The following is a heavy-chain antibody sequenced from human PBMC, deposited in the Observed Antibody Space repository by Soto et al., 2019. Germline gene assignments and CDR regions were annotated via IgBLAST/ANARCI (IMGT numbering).Heavy chain of an antibody. Sequence: QLQLQESGPGLVKPSETLSLTCTVSGGSISSSSYYWGWIRQPPGKGLEWIGSIYYSGSTYYNPSLKSRVTISVDTSKNQFSLKLSSVTAADTAVYYCAREFRVPAAILGCFDYWGQGTLVTVSS. CDR3: AREFRVPAAILGCFDY. CDR1: GGSISSSSYY. D-gene: IGHD2-2*01. J-gene: IGHJ4*02. V-gene: IGHV4-39*02. CDR2: IYYSGST.